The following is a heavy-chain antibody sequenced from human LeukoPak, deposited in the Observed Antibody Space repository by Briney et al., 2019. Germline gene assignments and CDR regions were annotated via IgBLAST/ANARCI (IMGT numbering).Heavy chain of an antibody. V-gene: IGHV4-39*07. CDR2: IYYTGST. CDR3: ARDYRLTQIQY. D-gene: IGHD1-26*01. J-gene: IGHJ1*01. CDR1: GGSISSSSYY. Sequence: SETLSLTCTVSGGSISSSSYYWAWIRQPPGKGLEWIGSIYYTGSTYYNPSLKSRVTISVDTSKNQFSLRLSSVAAADTAVYYCARDYRLTQIQYWGQGTLVTVSS.